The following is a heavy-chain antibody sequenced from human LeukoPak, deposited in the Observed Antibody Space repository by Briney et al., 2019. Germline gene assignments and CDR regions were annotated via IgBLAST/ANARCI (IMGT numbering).Heavy chain of an antibody. CDR2: IYYSGST. D-gene: IGHD3-22*01. J-gene: IGHJ5*02. V-gene: IGHV4-59*01. Sequence: SETLSLTCTVSGVSISSYYWSWIRQPPGKGLEWIGYIYYSGSTNYNPSLKSRVTISVDKSKNQFSLKLRSVTAADTAVYYCARDRYYYDSSGTRWFDPWGQGTLVTASS. CDR3: ARDRYYYDSSGTRWFDP. CDR1: GVSISSYY.